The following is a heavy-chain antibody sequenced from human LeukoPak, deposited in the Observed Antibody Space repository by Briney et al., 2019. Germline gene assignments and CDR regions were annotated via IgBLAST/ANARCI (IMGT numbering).Heavy chain of an antibody. CDR1: GGSIRSSNYY. Sequence: KPSETLSLTCTVSGGSIRSSNYYWGWIRQPPGKGLEWIGNIYYSGSTYYNPSLKSRVTISVDTSKNQFSLKVSSVTAADTAVYYCARVPEGYSSSSLTKVTNYYYYYMDVWGKGTTVIVSS. J-gene: IGHJ6*03. V-gene: IGHV4-39*07. D-gene: IGHD6-6*01. CDR2: IYYSGST. CDR3: ARVPEGYSSSSLTKVTNYYYYYMDV.